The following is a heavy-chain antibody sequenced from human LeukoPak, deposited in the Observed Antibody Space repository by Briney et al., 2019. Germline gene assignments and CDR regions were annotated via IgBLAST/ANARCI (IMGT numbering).Heavy chain of an antibody. J-gene: IGHJ4*02. Sequence: GGSLRLSCAASGSTFSSYNMTWVRQAPGKGLEWVSYISTSGTYIYYADSVKGRFTISRDNAKNSLFLQMNSLRAEDTAVFYCARDRGGSPAGDFDYWGQGTLVTVSS. V-gene: IGHV3-21*01. CDR2: ISTSGTYI. CDR3: ARDRGGSPAGDFDY. D-gene: IGHD1-26*01. CDR1: GSTFSSYN.